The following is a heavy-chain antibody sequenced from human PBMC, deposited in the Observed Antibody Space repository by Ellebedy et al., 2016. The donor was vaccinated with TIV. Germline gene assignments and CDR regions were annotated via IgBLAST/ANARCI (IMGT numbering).Heavy chain of an antibody. CDR1: GDIFRSYA. CDR3: ARDLYMDV. J-gene: IGHJ6*03. Sequence: SVKVSCKASGDIFRSYAINWVRQAPGQGLEWMGGIIAVFGTTNYAQKFQGRVTMTRDTSTSTVNMEVSSLRSADTAVYYCARDLYMDVWGKGTTVTVSS. V-gene: IGHV1-69*05. CDR2: IIAVFGTT.